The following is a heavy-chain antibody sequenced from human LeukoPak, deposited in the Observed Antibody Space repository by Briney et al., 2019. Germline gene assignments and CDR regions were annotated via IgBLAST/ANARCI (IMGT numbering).Heavy chain of an antibody. Sequence: PSETLSLTCAVYGGSFSDYFWGWIRQPPGKGLEWIGEINHSGRTYYNPSLKSRVTISADTSKNQFSLNLSSVTAADMAVYYCARDVVVVPAAIHYGMDVWGQGTTVTVSS. CDR1: GGSFSDYF. CDR2: INHSGRT. CDR3: ARDVVVVPAAIHYGMDV. V-gene: IGHV4-34*01. D-gene: IGHD2-2*01. J-gene: IGHJ6*02.